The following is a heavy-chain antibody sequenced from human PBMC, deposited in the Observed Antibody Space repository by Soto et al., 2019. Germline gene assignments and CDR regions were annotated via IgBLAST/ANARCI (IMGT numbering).Heavy chain of an antibody. CDR2: ISSSSSYI. CDR3: ARCMRSFDAFDI. CDR1: GFTFSSYS. J-gene: IGHJ3*02. V-gene: IGHV3-21*01. Sequence: GGSLRLSCAASGFTFSSYSMNWVRQAPGKGLEWVSSISSSSSYIYYADSVKGRFTISRDNAKNSLYLQMNSLRAEDTAVYYCARCMRSFDAFDIWGQGTMVTVSS. D-gene: IGHD2-8*01.